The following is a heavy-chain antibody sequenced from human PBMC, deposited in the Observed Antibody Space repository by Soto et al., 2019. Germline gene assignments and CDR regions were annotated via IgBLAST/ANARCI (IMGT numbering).Heavy chain of an antibody. CDR3: ARLGGGSGYYYEKDGNLDY. CDR1: GGTFSSYT. V-gene: IGHV1-69*02. CDR2: IIPILGIA. J-gene: IGHJ4*02. D-gene: IGHD3-22*01. Sequence: QVQLVQSGAEVKKPGSSVKVSCKASGGTFSSYTISWVRQAPGQGLEWMGRIIPILGIANYAQKFQGRVTITADKSTSTAYMELSSLRSEDTAVYYCARLGGGSGYYYEKDGNLDYWGQGTLVTVSS.